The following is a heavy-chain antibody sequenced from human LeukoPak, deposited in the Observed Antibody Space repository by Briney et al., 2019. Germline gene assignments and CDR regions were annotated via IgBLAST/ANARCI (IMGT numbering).Heavy chain of an antibody. CDR1: GGSISSYY. CDR2: IYYSGST. Sequence: SETLSLTCTVSGGSISSYYWIWIRQPPGKGLEWIGYIYYSGSTNYNPSLKSRVTISVDTSKNQFSLKLSSVTAADTAVYYCARARGYSYGGFDYWGQGTLVTVSS. D-gene: IGHD5-18*01. CDR3: ARARGYSYGGFDY. J-gene: IGHJ4*02. V-gene: IGHV4-59*01.